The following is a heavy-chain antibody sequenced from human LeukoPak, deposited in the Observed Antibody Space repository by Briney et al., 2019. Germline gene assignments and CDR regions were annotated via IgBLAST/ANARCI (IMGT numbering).Heavy chain of an antibody. V-gene: IGHV1-69*13. J-gene: IGHJ6*02. D-gene: IGHD3-22*01. CDR1: GGTFSSYA. Sequence: SVTVSCKASGGTFSSYAISWVRQAPGQGLEWMGGIIPIFGTANYAQKFQGRVTITADESTSTAYMELSSLRSEDTAVYYCARVDYYDSSGYPTPNYYYYYYGMDVWGQGTTVTVSS. CDR2: IIPIFGTA. CDR3: ARVDYYDSSGYPTPNYYYYYYGMDV.